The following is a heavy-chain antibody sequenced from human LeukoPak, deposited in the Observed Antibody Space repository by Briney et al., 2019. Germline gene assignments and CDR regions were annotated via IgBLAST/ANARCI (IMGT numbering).Heavy chain of an antibody. V-gene: IGHV3-23*01. CDR3: AKDLSYGSSSWYYFDY. J-gene: IGHJ4*02. D-gene: IGHD6-13*01. Sequence: PGGSLRLSCAASGFTFSNYAMNWVRQAPGKGLEWVSAISGSGETTYYADSVKGRFTISRDNSKTTLYLQMNSLRAEDTAVYYCAKDLSYGSSSWYYFDYWGQGTLVTVSS. CDR2: ISGSGETT. CDR1: GFTFSNYA.